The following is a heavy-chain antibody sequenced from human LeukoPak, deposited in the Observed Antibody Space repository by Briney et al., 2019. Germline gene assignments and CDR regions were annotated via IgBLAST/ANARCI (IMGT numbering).Heavy chain of an antibody. CDR2: ISWDATNT. V-gene: IGHV3-43*01. J-gene: IGHJ4*02. CDR1: GFTFDRYT. Sequence: GGSLRLSCAASGFTFDRYTMHWVRQAPGKGLEWVSLISWDATNTYYADSARGRFTISRDNSKNSLYLQMSGLRTEDTALYYCAKEGGTMYFDCWGQGTLVTVSS. D-gene: IGHD3-16*01. CDR3: AKEGGTMYFDC.